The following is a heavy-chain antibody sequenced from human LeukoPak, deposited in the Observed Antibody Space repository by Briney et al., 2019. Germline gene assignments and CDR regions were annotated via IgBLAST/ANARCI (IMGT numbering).Heavy chain of an antibody. V-gene: IGHV3-66*01. CDR2: LYSGGST. D-gene: IGHD4-23*01. J-gene: IGHJ4*02. CDR1: GFTVSSKY. Sequence: GGSLRLSCAASGFTVSSKYMRWVRQAPGKGLEWASVLYSGGSTYYADSVKGRFTISRDNSKNTLYLQMNSLRAEDTAVYYCARDRDGGNHYDYWGQGTLVTVSS. CDR3: ARDRDGGNHYDY.